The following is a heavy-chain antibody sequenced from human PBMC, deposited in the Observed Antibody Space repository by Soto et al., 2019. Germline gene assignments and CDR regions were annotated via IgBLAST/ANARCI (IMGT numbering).Heavy chain of an antibody. CDR2: TSGSGDYT. V-gene: IGHV3-23*01. CDR1: GFTFSTSG. Sequence: EVQLLESGGGLVQPGGSLRLSCAASGFTFSTSGMSWVRQAPGKGLEWVSSTSGSGDYTNYADSVKGRFTISRDNSKNTLYLQINSLTAEDTAVYYCANHGGFDIWGQGTMVAVSS. J-gene: IGHJ3*02. CDR3: ANHGGFDI. D-gene: IGHD4-17*01.